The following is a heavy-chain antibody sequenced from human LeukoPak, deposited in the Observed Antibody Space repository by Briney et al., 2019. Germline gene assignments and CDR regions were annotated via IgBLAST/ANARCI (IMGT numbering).Heavy chain of an antibody. J-gene: IGHJ4*02. CDR2: ISSSSSYI. Sequence: GGSLRLSCAASGFTFSSYSMNWVRQAPGKGLEWVSSISSSSSYIYYADSVKGRFTISRDNAKNSLYLQMNSLRAEDTAVYYCAKFLGYDGSGSYDYWGQGTLVTVSS. V-gene: IGHV3-21*01. CDR3: AKFLGYDGSGSYDY. CDR1: GFTFSSYS. D-gene: IGHD3-10*01.